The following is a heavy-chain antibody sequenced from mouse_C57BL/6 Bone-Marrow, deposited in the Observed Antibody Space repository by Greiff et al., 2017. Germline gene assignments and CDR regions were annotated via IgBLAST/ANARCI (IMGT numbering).Heavy chain of an antibody. CDR3: SLPYLYYAMDY. CDR2: IFPGSGRT. CDR1: GYTFTDYY. Sequence: QVQLQQSGPELVKPGASVKISCKASGYTFTDYYINWVKQRPGQGLEWIGWIFPGSGRTYYNEKFKGKATLTVDKSSSTAYMLLSSLTSEDTAIYYCSLPYLYYAMDYWGQGTSVTVSS. D-gene: IGHD6-5*01. V-gene: IGHV1-75*01. J-gene: IGHJ4*01.